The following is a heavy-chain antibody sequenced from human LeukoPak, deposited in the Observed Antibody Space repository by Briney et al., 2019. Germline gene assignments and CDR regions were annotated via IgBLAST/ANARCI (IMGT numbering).Heavy chain of an antibody. CDR1: GFIFSSHW. J-gene: IGHJ6*02. CDR2: IKEDGSEK. Sequence: PGGSQRLSCAASGFIFSSHWMTWVRQAPGEGLEWVANIKEDGSEKYYVDSVKGRFTISRDNAKNSLYLQMNSLRAEDTAVYYCASSGRFGEYGMDVWGQGTTVTVSS. D-gene: IGHD3-10*01. V-gene: IGHV3-7*01. CDR3: ASSGRFGEYGMDV.